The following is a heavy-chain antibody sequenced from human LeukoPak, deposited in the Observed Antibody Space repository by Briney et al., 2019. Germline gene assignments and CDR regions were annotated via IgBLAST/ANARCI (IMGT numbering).Heavy chain of an antibody. CDR1: GDSIRSFY. J-gene: IGHJ4*02. Sequence: SETLSLTCSVSGDSIRSFYWNWIRQSPEKGLEGIGNIHNSGRTEYNPSLRSRVTIVGDTSKNQLSLKLTSVTTADTAVYYCARGLWPQPGLVPFDCWGQGKLVTVSS. CDR2: IHNSGRT. V-gene: IGHV4-59*01. D-gene: IGHD5-24*01. CDR3: ARGLWPQPGLVPFDC.